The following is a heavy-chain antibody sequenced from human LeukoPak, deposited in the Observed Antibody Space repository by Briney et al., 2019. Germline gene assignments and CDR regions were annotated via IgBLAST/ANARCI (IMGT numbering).Heavy chain of an antibody. CDR1: GFTFSSFS. CDR3: ARDLITMIVVDDY. Sequence: NPGGSLRLSCAASGFTFSSFSMNWVRQAPGKGLEWVSSISSSSSYIYYADSVKGRFTISRDNAKNSLYLQMNSLRAEDTAVYYCARDLITMIVVDDYWGQGTLVTVSS. V-gene: IGHV3-21*01. J-gene: IGHJ4*02. D-gene: IGHD3-22*01. CDR2: ISSSSSYI.